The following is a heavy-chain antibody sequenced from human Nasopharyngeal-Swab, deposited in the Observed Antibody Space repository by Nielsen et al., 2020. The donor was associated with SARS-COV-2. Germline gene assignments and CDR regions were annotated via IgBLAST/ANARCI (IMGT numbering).Heavy chain of an antibody. CDR3: AREGQGPPIDF. V-gene: IGHV3-23*01. J-gene: IGHJ4*02. CDR1: GFTFSNYA. CDR2: ISARGTST. Sequence: GESLKISCVASGFTFSNYAMSWARQAPGKGLEWVSTISARGTSTFYVDSVKGRVTISRDNSKNTLHVQMSSLRAEDTAVYYCAREGQGPPIDFWGQGTLVPVSS.